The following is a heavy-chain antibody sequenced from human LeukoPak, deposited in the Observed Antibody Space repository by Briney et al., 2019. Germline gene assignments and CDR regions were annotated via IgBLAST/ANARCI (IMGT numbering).Heavy chain of an antibody. Sequence: GGSLRLSCAASGFTFSSYSMNWVRQAPGKGLEWVSSISSSSSYIYYADSVKGRFTISRDNAKNSLYLQMNSLRAEDTAVYYCARVYSNDVGPGLVFDPWGQGTLVTVSS. CDR2: ISSSSSYI. J-gene: IGHJ5*02. V-gene: IGHV3-21*01. CDR1: GFTFSSYS. CDR3: ARVYSNDVGPGLVFDP. D-gene: IGHD1-1*01.